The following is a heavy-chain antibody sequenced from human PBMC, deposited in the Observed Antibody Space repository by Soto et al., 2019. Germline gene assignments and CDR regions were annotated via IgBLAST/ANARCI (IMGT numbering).Heavy chain of an antibody. CDR2: IKQDGSEK. CDR3: ARSRGVAARRVYYFDY. V-gene: IGHV3-7*01. Sequence: AGSLRLSCAASRFTFSSYWMSWVRQAPGKGLEWVANIKQDGSEKYYVDSVKGRFTISRDNAKNSLYLQMNSLRAEDTAVYYCARSRGVAARRVYYFDYWGQGTLVTVSS. CDR1: RFTFSSYW. D-gene: IGHD6-6*01. J-gene: IGHJ4*02.